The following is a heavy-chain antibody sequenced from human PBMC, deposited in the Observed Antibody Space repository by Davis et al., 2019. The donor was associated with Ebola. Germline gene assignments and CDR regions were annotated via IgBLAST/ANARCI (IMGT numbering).Heavy chain of an antibody. J-gene: IGHJ4*02. CDR3: ARDWMIIAAAGTLDY. V-gene: IGHV3-30*03. D-gene: IGHD6-13*01. CDR2: ISYDGSNK. Sequence: GESLKISCAASGFTFSSYGMHWVRQAPGKGLEWVAVISYDGSNKYYADSVKGRFTISRDNSKNTLYLQMNSLRAEDTAVYFCARDWMIIAAAGTLDYWGQGALVTVSS. CDR1: GFTFSSYG.